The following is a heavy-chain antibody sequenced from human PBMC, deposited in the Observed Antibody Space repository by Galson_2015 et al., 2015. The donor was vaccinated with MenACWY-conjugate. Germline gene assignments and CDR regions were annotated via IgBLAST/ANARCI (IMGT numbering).Heavy chain of an antibody. V-gene: IGHV3-30*18. J-gene: IGHJ3*02. D-gene: IGHD3-3*01. CDR1: GFTFSSYG. Sequence: SLRLSCAASGFTFSSYGMHWVRQAPGKGLEWVAVISYDGSNKYYADSVKGRFTISRDNSKNTLYLQMNSLRAEDTAVYYCAKVDLYDFWSDWGKEDAFDIWGQGTMVTVSS. CDR2: ISYDGSNK. CDR3: AKVDLYDFWSDWGKEDAFDI.